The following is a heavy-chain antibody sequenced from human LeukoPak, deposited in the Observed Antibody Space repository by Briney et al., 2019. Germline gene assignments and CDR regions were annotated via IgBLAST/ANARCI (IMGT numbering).Heavy chain of an antibody. D-gene: IGHD3-3*01. CDR3: ASDYYDFWSGYFDY. CDR1: GFTFSSYW. Sequence: GGSLRLSCAASGFTFSSYWMSWVRQARGKGLEWVANIKQGGSEKYYVDSVKGRFTISRDNAKNSLYLQMNSLRAEDTAVYYCASDYYDFWSGYFDYWGQGTLVTVSS. J-gene: IGHJ4*02. V-gene: IGHV3-7*01. CDR2: IKQGGSEK.